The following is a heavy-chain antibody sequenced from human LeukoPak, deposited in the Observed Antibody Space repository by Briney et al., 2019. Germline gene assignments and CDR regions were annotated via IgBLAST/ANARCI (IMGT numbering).Heavy chain of an antibody. CDR2: IKQDGSEK. J-gene: IGHJ4*02. D-gene: IGHD4-23*01. CDR1: GFTFSSYW. V-gene: IGHV3-7*01. Sequence: PGGSLRLSCAAPGFTFSSYWMSWVRQAPGKGLEWVANIKQDGSEKYYVDSVKGRFTISRDNAKNSLYLQMNSLRAEDTAVYYCATQGGGTVGFESDYWGQGTLVTVSS. CDR3: ATQGGGTVGFESDY.